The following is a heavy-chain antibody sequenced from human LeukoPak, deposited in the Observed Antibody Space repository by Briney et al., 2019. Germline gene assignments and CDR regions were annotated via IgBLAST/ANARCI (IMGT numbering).Heavy chain of an antibody. V-gene: IGHV3-53*01. CDR3: ARYDFILISYFDL. D-gene: IGHD3-3*01. CDR1: GFTFSNAW. Sequence: GGSLRLSCAASGFTFSNAWMSWVRQAPGKRLEWVSVIYSGGSTYYADSVKGRFTISRDNSKNTLYLQMNSLRAEDTAVYHCARYDFILISYFDLWGRGALVTVSS. J-gene: IGHJ2*01. CDR2: IYSGGST.